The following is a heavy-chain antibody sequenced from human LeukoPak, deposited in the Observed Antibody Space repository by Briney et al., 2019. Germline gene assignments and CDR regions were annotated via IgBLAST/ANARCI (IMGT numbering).Heavy chain of an antibody. D-gene: IGHD2-21*02. CDR1: GGSISSYY. CDR2: IYYSGST. CDR3: ARHSLFDPYCGGDCYYNWFDP. V-gene: IGHV4-59*04. Sequence: VKPSETLSLTCTVSGGSISSYYWSWIRQPPGKGLEWIGYIYYSGSTYYNPSLKSRVTISVDTSKNQFSLKLSSVTAADTAVYYCARHSLFDPYCGGDCYYNWFDPWGQGTLVTVSS. J-gene: IGHJ5*02.